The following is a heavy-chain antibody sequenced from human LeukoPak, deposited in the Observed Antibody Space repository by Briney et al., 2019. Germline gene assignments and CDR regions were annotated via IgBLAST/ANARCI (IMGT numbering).Heavy chain of an antibody. CDR3: ARAEGVPAAGTYYFDY. J-gene: IGHJ4*02. D-gene: IGHD2-2*01. CDR1: GYTFTSYY. Sequence: ASVKVSCKASGYTFTSYYMHWVRQAPGQGLEWMGIINPSGGSTSYAQKFQGRVTMTRDTSTSIVYMELSSLRSEDTAVYYCARAEGVPAAGTYYFDYWGQGTLVTVSS. V-gene: IGHV1-46*01. CDR2: INPSGGST.